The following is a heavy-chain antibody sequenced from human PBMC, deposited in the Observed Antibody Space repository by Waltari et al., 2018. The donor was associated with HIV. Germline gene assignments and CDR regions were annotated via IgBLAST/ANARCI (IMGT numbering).Heavy chain of an antibody. CDR3: ASFPRRGYSGNDH. J-gene: IGHJ4*02. D-gene: IGHD5-12*01. CDR2: IYPDDSDT. Sequence: KDSGYSFTNFWIGWVRQMPGKGLEWMGIIYPDDSDTRYSPSFLGQVTISADKSISTAYLQWSSLKASDTAMYYCASFPRRGYSGNDHWGQGTLVTVSS. V-gene: IGHV5-51*01. CDR1: GYSFTNFW.